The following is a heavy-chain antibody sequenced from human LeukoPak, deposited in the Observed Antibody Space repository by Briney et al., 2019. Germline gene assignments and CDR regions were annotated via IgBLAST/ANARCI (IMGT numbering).Heavy chain of an antibody. CDR3: AKDPHSSSWYALGY. V-gene: IGHV3-30*18. J-gene: IGHJ4*02. CDR1: GFTFSSYG. CDR2: ISYDGSNK. D-gene: IGHD6-13*01. Sequence: GGSLRLSCAASGFTFSSYGMHWVRQAPGKGLEWVAVISYDGSNKYYADSVKGRFTISRDNSKNTLYLQMNSLRAEDTDVYYCAKDPHSSSWYALGYWGQGTLVTVSS.